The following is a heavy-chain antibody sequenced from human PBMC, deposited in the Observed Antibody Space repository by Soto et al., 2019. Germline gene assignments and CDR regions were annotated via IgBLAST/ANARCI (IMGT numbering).Heavy chain of an antibody. Sequence: GGSLRLSCAASGFTFSSYAMHWVRQAPGKGLEWVAVISYDGSNKYYADSVKGRFTISRDNSKNTLYLQMNSLRAEDTAVDYCAMVLDGSGSYLPDYGMDVWGQGTTVTVSS. CDR3: AMVLDGSGSYLPDYGMDV. D-gene: IGHD3-10*01. V-gene: IGHV3-30-3*01. CDR2: ISYDGSNK. CDR1: GFTFSSYA. J-gene: IGHJ6*02.